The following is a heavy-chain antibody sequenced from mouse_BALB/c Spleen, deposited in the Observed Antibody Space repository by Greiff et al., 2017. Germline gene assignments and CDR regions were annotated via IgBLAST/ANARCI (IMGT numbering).Heavy chain of an antibody. CDR1: GFTFSDYG. Sequence: DVQLVESGGGLVQPGGSRKLSCAASGFTFSDYGMAWVRQAPGKGPEWVAFISHLAYSIYYADTVTGRFTISRENAKNTLYLEMSSLRSEDTAMYYCERTMITNFGYWGQGTTLTVSS. J-gene: IGHJ2*01. CDR2: ISHLAYSI. V-gene: IGHV5-15*02. CDR3: ERTMITNFGY. D-gene: IGHD2-4*01.